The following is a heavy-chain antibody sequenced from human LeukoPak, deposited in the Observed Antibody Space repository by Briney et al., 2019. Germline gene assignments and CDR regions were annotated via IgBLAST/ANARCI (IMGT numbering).Heavy chain of an antibody. CDR1: GYTFTSYD. CDR3: ARFYYGSGSYYIDY. J-gene: IGHJ4*02. Sequence: ASVKVSCKASGYTFTSYDINWVRQATGQGLEWRGWMNPNSGNTGYAQKFQGRVTITRNTSISTAHMELSSLRSEDTAVYYCARFYYGSGSYYIDYWGQGTLVTVFS. D-gene: IGHD3-10*01. CDR2: MNPNSGNT. V-gene: IGHV1-8*03.